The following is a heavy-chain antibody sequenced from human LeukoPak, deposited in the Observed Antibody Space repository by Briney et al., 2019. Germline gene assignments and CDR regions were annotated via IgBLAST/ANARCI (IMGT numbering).Heavy chain of an antibody. Sequence: GSLRLSCAASGFTFSSYSMNWVRQAPGKGLEWVSSISSSSSYIYYADSVKGRFTISRDNAKNSLYLQMNSLRAEDTAVYYCARDGRIRGAFDIWGQGTMVTVSS. CDR2: ISSSSSYI. D-gene: IGHD3-10*01. CDR1: GFTFSSYS. V-gene: IGHV3-21*01. CDR3: ARDGRIRGAFDI. J-gene: IGHJ3*02.